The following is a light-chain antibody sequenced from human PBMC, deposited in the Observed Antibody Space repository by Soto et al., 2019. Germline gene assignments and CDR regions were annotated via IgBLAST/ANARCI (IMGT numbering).Light chain of an antibody. J-gene: IGKJ1*01. Sequence: DIQMTQSPSSLSASVGDRVTVTCRASQSITTYLNWYQQKPGKAPKLLNYAASSLQSGVPSRFSGCGSGTDFTLTITSLKPEDFATYICQQSYGTPSTFGKGTKVEIK. CDR2: AAS. CDR1: QSITTY. V-gene: IGKV1-39*01. CDR3: QQSYGTPST.